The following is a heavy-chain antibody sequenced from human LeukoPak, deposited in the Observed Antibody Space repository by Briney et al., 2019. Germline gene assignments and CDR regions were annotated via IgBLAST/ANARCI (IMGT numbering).Heavy chain of an antibody. V-gene: IGHV4-61*01. J-gene: IGHJ4*02. D-gene: IGHD2-15*01. CDR1: GASISESNYY. Sequence: SETLSLTCTASGASISESNYYWSWIRQPPGKGLEWIGYIYYSGSTNYNPSLKSRVTISVDTSKNQFSLKLSSVTAADTAVYYCARHSMPVIFPVAATLSPFDYWGQGTLVTVSS. CDR2: IYYSGST. CDR3: ARHSMPVIFPVAATLSPFDY.